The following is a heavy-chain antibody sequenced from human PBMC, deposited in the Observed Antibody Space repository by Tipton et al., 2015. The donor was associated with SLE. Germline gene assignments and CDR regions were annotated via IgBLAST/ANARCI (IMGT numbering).Heavy chain of an antibody. CDR3: ARSYYGSGSYPY. CDR1: GGSISTYY. V-gene: IGHV4-59*12. CDR2: IYYSGST. Sequence: TLSLTCTVSGGSISTYYWSWIRQPPGKGLEWIGYIYYSGSTNYNPSLKSRVTISVDTSKNQFSLKLSSVTAADTAVYYCARSYYGSGSYPYWGQGTLVTVSS. J-gene: IGHJ4*02. D-gene: IGHD3-10*01.